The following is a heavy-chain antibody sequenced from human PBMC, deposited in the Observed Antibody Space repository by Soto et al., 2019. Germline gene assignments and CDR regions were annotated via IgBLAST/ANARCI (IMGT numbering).Heavy chain of an antibody. Sequence: QVQLVQSGAEVKKPGSSVKVSCKASGGTFSSYAISWVRQAPGQGLEWMGGIIPIFGTANYAQKFQGRVTITADESTSTAYMELSSLRSEDTAVYYCARGRWDSYVPSYNWCDPWGQGTLVTVSS. CDR3: ARGRWDSYVPSYNWCDP. CDR1: GGTFSSYA. CDR2: IIPIFGTA. V-gene: IGHV1-69*01. D-gene: IGHD5-18*01. J-gene: IGHJ5*02.